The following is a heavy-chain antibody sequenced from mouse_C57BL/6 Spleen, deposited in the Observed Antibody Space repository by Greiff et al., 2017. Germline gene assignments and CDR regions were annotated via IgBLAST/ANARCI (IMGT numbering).Heavy chain of an antibody. V-gene: IGHV14-1*01. CDR2: IDPEDGDT. CDR1: GFNIKDYY. CDR3: TTGDGYYVLYFDN. J-gene: IGHJ2*01. Sequence: VQLQQSGAELVRPGASVKLSCTASGFNIKDYYMHWVKQRPEQGLEWIGRIDPEDGDTEYAPKFQGKATMTADTSSNTAYLQLSSLTSEDTAVYYCTTGDGYYVLYFDNWGQGTTLTVSS. D-gene: IGHD2-3*01.